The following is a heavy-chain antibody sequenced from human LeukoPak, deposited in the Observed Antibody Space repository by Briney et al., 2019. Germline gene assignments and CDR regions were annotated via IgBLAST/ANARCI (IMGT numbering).Heavy chain of an antibody. V-gene: IGHV3-23*01. CDR1: GFTFSSYA. D-gene: IGHD3-10*02. CDR2: INGNGDRT. CDR3: AELGITMIGGV. Sequence: GGSLRLSCAASGFTFSSYAMSWVRQAPGKGLEWVSAINGNGDRTYYAGSVKGRFTISRDNAKNSLYLQMNSLRAEDTAVYYCAELGITMIGGVWGKGTTVIVSS. J-gene: IGHJ6*03.